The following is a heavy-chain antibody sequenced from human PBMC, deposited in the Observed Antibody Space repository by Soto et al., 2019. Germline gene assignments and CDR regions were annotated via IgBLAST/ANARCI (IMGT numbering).Heavy chain of an antibody. V-gene: IGHV4-39*01. Sequence: SETLSLTRTLSGASITSTTYFWAWIRKPPGKGLEWVGSIYYSGKTHYNPSLKSRVTISVDRSKNQFSLQMSSVTAADTAVYYCARRTPGGSEAYYNSWFDPWGQGTLVTVSS. J-gene: IGHJ5*02. CDR1: GASITSTTYF. CDR3: ARRTPGGSEAYYNSWFDP. D-gene: IGHD3-10*01. CDR2: IYYSGKT.